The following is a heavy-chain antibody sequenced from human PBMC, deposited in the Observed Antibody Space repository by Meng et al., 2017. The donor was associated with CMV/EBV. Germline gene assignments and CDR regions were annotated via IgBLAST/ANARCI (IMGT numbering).Heavy chain of an antibody. CDR3: ANSDRSSHNPHFDY. CDR1: GFTFSSYA. D-gene: IGHD3-22*01. J-gene: IGHJ4*02. CDR2: ISGSGGST. V-gene: IGHV3-23*01. Sequence: GGSLRLSCAASGFTFSSYAMSWVRQAPGKGLEWVSAISGSGGSTYYAASVKGRFTISRDNSKNTLYLQMNSLRAEDTAVYYCANSDRSSHNPHFDYWGQGTLVTVSS.